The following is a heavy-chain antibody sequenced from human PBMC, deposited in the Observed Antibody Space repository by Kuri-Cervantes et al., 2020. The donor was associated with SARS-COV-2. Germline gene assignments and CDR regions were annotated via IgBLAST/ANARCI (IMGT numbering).Heavy chain of an antibody. D-gene: IGHD6-13*01. CDR1: GFTFSSYG. CDR2: IRSKANSYAT. CDR3: TRHCENCLDAAAFVPNGY. Sequence: GESLKISCAASGFTFSSYGMHWVRQASGKGLEWVGRIRSKANSYATAYAASVKGRFTISRDDSKNTAYLQMNSLKTEDTAVCYCTRHCENCLDAAAFVPNGYWGQGTLVTVSS. J-gene: IGHJ4*02. V-gene: IGHV3-73*01.